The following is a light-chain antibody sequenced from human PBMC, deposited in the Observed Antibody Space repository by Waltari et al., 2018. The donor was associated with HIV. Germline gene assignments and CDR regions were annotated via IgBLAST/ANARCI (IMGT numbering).Light chain of an antibody. J-gene: IGKJ2*01. V-gene: IGKV2-28*01. CDR3: LQALQPPHT. Sequence: DIVMTQSPSSLPVTPGEPASISCRSSQSLLHTSGYNFLDWYLQKPGQSPQLLIYLGSTRASGVPDRFGGSGSGTDFTLKISRVEAEDVGVYYCLQALQPPHTFGQGTKLEI. CDR1: QSLLHTSGYNF. CDR2: LGS.